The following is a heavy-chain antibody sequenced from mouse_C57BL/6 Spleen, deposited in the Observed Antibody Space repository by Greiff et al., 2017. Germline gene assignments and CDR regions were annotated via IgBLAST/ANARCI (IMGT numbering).Heavy chain of an antibody. CDR3: ARLPFTTVGGYAMDY. Sequence: VMLVESGGDLVKPGGSLKLSCAASGFTFSSYGMSWVRQTPDKRLEWVATISSGGSYTYYPDSVKGRFTISRDNAKNTLYLQMSSLKSEDTAMYYCARLPFTTVGGYAMDYWGQGTSVTVSS. J-gene: IGHJ4*01. CDR1: GFTFSSYG. D-gene: IGHD1-1*01. CDR2: ISSGGSYT. V-gene: IGHV5-6*02.